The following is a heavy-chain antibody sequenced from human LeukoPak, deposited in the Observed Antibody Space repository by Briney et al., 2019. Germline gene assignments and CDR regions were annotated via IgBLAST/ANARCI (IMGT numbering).Heavy chain of an antibody. CDR1: GFTFNNYW. V-gene: IGHV3-7*01. CDR2: IKQDGSEK. D-gene: IGHD2-15*01. J-gene: IGHJ6*03. Sequence: SGGSLRLSCTASGFTFNNYWMSWVRQAPGKGLEWVANIKQDGSEKYYVDSVEGRFTISRDNAKNSLYLQMNSLRAEDTAVYYCARAVGYCSGGSCYYYYYYMDVWGKGTTVTISS. CDR3: ARAVGYCSGGSCYYYYYYMDV.